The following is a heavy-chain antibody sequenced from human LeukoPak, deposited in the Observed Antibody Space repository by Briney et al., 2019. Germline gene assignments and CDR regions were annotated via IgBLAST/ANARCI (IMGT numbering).Heavy chain of an antibody. Sequence: PGGSLRLSCAASGFTFSSYDMHWVRQAPGKGLEWVAVIWYDGSNKYYADSVKGRFTISRDNSKNTLYLQMNSLRAEDTAVYSCARDVEGWFDPWGQGTLVTVSS. CDR2: IWYDGSNK. CDR3: ARDVEGWFDP. V-gene: IGHV3-33*01. J-gene: IGHJ5*02. CDR1: GFTFSSYD.